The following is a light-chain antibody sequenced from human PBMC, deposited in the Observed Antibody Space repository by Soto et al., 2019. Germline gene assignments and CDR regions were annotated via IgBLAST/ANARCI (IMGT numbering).Light chain of an antibody. CDR2: GNS. J-gene: IGLJ1*01. Sequence: LTQPPTVSGAPGQRVTISCTGSSSNIGAGYDVHWYQQLPGTAPKLLIYGNSNRPSGVPDRFSGSKSGTSASLAITGLQAEDEADYYCQSYDSSLSGYVFGTGTKVTVL. CDR3: QSYDSSLSGYV. V-gene: IGLV1-40*01. CDR1: SSNIGAGYD.